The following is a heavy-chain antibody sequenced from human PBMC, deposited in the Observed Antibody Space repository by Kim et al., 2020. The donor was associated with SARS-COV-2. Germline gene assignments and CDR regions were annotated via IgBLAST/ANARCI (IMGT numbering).Heavy chain of an antibody. Sequence: GGSLRLSCTASGFIFSYSWMTWVRLAPGKGLEWVASINHDGSERHYVDSVKGRFTISRDNTKNSLSLLLNSLRAEDAAIYYCVRVEGVRVSHSYLDGRGFYRFDYWGQGSLVTVSS. D-gene: IGHD1-26*01. J-gene: IGHJ4*02. CDR3: VRVEGVRVSHSYLDGRGFYRFDY. CDR2: INHDGSER. V-gene: IGHV3-7*03. CDR1: GFIFSYSW.